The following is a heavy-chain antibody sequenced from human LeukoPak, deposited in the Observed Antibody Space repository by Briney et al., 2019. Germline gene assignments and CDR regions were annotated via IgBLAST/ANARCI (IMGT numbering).Heavy chain of an antibody. CDR3: ANGRTLLRYFDC. CDR1: GFTFSSYA. V-gene: IGHV3-23*01. Sequence: PGGSLRLSCAASGFTFSSYAMSWVRQAPGKGLEWVSAISGSGGSTYYADSVKGRFTISRDNSKNTLYLQMNSLRAEDTAVYYRANGRTLLRYFDCWGQGTLVTVSS. D-gene: IGHD3-9*01. J-gene: IGHJ4*02. CDR2: ISGSGGST.